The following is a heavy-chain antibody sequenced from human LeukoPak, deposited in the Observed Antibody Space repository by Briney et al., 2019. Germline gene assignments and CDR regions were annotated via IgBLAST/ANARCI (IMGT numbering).Heavy chain of an antibody. CDR1: GFTFSSYA. J-gene: IGHJ1*01. Sequence: RPGRSLRLSCAASGFTFSSYAMHWVRQAPGKGLEWVAVISYDGSNKYYADSVKGRFTISRDNSKNTLYLQMNSLRAEDTAVYYCARGLLYYYDSSGYYYAEYFQHWGQGTLVTVSS. CDR2: ISYDGSNK. CDR3: ARGLLYYYDSSGYYYAEYFQH. V-gene: IGHV3-30-3*01. D-gene: IGHD3-22*01.